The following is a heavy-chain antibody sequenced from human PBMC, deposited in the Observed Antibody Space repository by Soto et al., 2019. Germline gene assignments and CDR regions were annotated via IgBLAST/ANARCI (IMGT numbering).Heavy chain of an antibody. J-gene: IGHJ4*02. Sequence: QVQLVQSGAEVKKPGSSVKVSCKASGGTFSSYTISWVRQAPGQGLEWMGRLIPILGIANYAQKFQGRVTITADKSTSTAYMELSSLRSADTAVYYCAIANIVATMFDYWGQGTLVTVSS. CDR1: GGTFSSYT. V-gene: IGHV1-69*02. CDR2: LIPILGIA. CDR3: AIANIVATMFDY. D-gene: IGHD5-12*01.